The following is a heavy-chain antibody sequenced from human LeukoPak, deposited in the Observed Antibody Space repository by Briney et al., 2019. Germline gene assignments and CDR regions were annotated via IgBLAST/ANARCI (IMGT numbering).Heavy chain of an antibody. CDR2: IYHSGST. D-gene: IGHD6-6*01. CDR3: ARRVAAPFDY. V-gene: IGHV4-38-2*01. Sequence: KPSETLSLTRAVSGYSISSGYYWGWIRQPPGKGLEWIGSIYHSGSTYYNPSLKSRVTISVDTSKNQFSLKLSSVTAADTAVYYCARRVAAPFDYWGQGTLVTVSS. CDR1: GYSISSGYY. J-gene: IGHJ4*02.